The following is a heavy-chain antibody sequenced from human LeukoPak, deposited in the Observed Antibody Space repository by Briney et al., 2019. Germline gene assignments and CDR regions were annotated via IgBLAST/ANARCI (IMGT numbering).Heavy chain of an antibody. V-gene: IGHV4-59*01. CDR1: GGSISSYY. D-gene: IGHD3-22*01. J-gene: IGHJ4*02. CDR2: IYYSGST. Sequence: SETLSLTCSVSGGSISSYYWSWIRQPPGKGLEWIGYIYYSGSTNYNPSLKSRVTISVDTSKNQFSLKLSSVTAADTAVYYCASSLYYYDSSGYLFDYWGQGTLVTVSS. CDR3: ASSLYYYDSSGYLFDY.